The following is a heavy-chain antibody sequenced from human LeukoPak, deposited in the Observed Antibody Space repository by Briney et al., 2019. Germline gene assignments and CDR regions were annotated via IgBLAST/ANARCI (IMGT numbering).Heavy chain of an antibody. CDR1: GGSISSGGYY. Sequence: SQTLSLTCTVSGGSISSGGYYWNWIRQPPGKGLAWIGYIYYSGSTNYNPSLKSRVTISVDTSKNQFSLQLSSVTAADTAVYYCARGNTYGDYVGWYWFDPWGQGTLVTVSS. V-gene: IGHV4-61*08. CDR3: ARGNTYGDYVGWYWFDP. J-gene: IGHJ5*02. CDR2: IYYSGST. D-gene: IGHD4-17*01.